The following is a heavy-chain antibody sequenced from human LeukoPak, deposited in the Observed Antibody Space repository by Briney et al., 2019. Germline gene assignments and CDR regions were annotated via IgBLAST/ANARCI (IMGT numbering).Heavy chain of an antibody. D-gene: IGHD6-6*01. V-gene: IGHV1-2*02. J-gene: IGHJ1*01. CDR3: AHSINSSSFYFQH. Sequence: ASVKVSRKASGYTFTGYYMHWVRQAPGQGLEWMGWINPNSGGTNYAQKFQGRVTMTRDTSISTAYMELSRLRSDDTAVYYCAHSINSSSFYFQHWGQGTLVTVSS. CDR2: INPNSGGT. CDR1: GYTFTGYY.